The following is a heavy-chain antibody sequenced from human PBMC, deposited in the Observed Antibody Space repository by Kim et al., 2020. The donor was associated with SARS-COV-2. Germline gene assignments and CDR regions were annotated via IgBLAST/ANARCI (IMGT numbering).Heavy chain of an antibody. Sequence: GRTSYNPSLKSRVTSSVDTSKNQFSLNVTSVTAADTAVYYCARGGGWLDYWGQGTLVTVSS. J-gene: IGHJ4*02. V-gene: IGHV4-59*09. D-gene: IGHD6-19*01. CDR2: GRT. CDR3: ARGGGWLDY.